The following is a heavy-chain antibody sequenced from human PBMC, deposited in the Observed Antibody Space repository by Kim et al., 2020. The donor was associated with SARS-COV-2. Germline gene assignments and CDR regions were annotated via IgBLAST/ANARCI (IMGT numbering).Heavy chain of an antibody. V-gene: IGHV1-69*13. D-gene: IGHD6-13*01. CDR1: GGTFSSYA. CDR3: ASCHRTAAADRKAYYYYYYGMDV. CDR2: IIPIFGTA. J-gene: IGHJ6*02. Sequence: SVKVSCKASGGTFSSYAISWVRQAPGQGLEWMGGIIPIFGTANYAQKFQGRVTITADESTSTAYMELSSLRSEDTAVYYCASCHRTAAADRKAYYYYYYGMDVWGQGTTVTVSS.